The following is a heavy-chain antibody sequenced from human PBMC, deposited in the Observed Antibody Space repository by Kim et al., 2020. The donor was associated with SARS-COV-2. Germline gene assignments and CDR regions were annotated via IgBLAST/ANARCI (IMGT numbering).Heavy chain of an antibody. D-gene: IGHD2-2*03. V-gene: IGHV1-46*01. CDR1: GYTFTSYY. CDR2: INPSGGST. Sequence: ASVKVSCKASGYTFTSYYMHWVRQAPGQGLEWMGIINPSGGSTSYAQKFQGRVTMTRDTSTSTVYMELSSLRSEDTAVYYCARGSRQDHMDIVVVPAAMGLYNWFDPWGQGTLVTVSS. J-gene: IGHJ5*02. CDR3: ARGSRQDHMDIVVVPAAMGLYNWFDP.